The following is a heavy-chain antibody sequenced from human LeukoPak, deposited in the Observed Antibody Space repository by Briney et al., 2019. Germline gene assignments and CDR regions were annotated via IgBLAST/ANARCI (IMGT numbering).Heavy chain of an antibody. J-gene: IGHJ5*02. Sequence: GGSLRLSCAASGFTFSSYGMHWVRQAPGKGLEWVAVIWYDGSNKYYADSVKGRFTISRDNSKNTLYLQMNSLRAEDTAVYYCAKDRPAAMLGDNWFDPWGQGTLVTVSS. CDR1: GFTFSSYG. CDR2: IWYDGSNK. V-gene: IGHV3-33*06. D-gene: IGHD2-2*01. CDR3: AKDRPAAMLGDNWFDP.